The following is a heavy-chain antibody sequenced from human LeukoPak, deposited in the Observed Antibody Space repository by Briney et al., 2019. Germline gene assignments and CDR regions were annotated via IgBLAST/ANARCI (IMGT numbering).Heavy chain of an antibody. CDR2: IWYDGSNK. Sequence: GGSLRLSCAASGFTFSSYGMHWARQAPGKGLEWVAVIWYDGSNKYYADSVKGRFTISRDNAKNSLYLQLSSLRVEDTGVYYCARDHDYGFDNWGQGTLVTVSS. J-gene: IGHJ4*02. D-gene: IGHD4-17*01. CDR3: ARDHDYGFDN. V-gene: IGHV3-33*01. CDR1: GFTFSSYG.